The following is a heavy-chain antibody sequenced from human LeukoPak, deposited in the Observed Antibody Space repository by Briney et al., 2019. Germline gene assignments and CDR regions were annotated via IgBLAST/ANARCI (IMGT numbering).Heavy chain of an antibody. D-gene: IGHD3-10*01. Sequence: ASVKVSCKASGYTFTSYDINWVRQATGQGLEWMGWMNPNSGNTGYAQKFQGRVTMTRNTSISTAYMELSSLRSEDTAVYYCARGRMVQGVIIYRYYYYGMDVWGQGTTVTVSS. CDR3: ARGRMVQGVIIYRYYYYGMDV. J-gene: IGHJ6*02. CDR1: GYTFTSYD. V-gene: IGHV1-8*01. CDR2: MNPNSGNT.